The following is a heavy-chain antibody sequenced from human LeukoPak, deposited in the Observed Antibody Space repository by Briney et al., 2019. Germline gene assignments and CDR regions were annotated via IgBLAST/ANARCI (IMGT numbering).Heavy chain of an antibody. CDR2: INPSGGST. CDR1: GYTFTSYG. D-gene: IGHD6-19*01. CDR3: ARVSVARAHLHFDY. J-gene: IGHJ4*02. V-gene: IGHV1-46*01. Sequence: ASVKVSCKASGYTFTSYGISWVRQAPGQGLEWMGIINPSGGSTSYAQKFQGRVTMTRDTSTSTVYMELSSLRSEDTAVYYCARVSVARAHLHFDYWGQGTLVTVSS.